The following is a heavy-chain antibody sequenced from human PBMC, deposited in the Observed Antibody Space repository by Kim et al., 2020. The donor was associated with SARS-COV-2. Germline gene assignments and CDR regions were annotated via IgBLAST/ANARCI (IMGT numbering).Heavy chain of an antibody. V-gene: IGHV1-69*13. CDR1: GGTFSSYA. D-gene: IGHD3-22*01. J-gene: IGHJ4*02. CDR3: ARESGDYYDSSGQEGGDY. CDR2: IIPIFGTA. Sequence: SVKVSCKASGGTFSSYAISWVRQAPGQGLEWMGGIIPIFGTANYAQKFQGRVTITADESTSTAYMELSSLRSEDTAVYYCARESGDYYDSSGQEGGDYWGQGTPVPVSS.